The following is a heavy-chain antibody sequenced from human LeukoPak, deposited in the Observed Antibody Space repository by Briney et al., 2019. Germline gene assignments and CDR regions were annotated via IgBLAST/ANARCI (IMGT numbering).Heavy chain of an antibody. CDR2: IYHSGST. CDR1: GGSISSGGYS. J-gene: IGHJ6*02. Sequence: SETLSLTCAVSGGSISSGGYSWSWIRQPPGKGLEWIGYIYHSGSTYYNPSLKSRVTISVDTSKNQFSLKLSSVTAADTAVYYCARVGSYYGSGRAQKRYYYYGMDVWGQGTTVTVSS. CDR3: ARVGSYYGSGRAQKRYYYYGMDV. V-gene: IGHV4-30-2*01. D-gene: IGHD3-10*01.